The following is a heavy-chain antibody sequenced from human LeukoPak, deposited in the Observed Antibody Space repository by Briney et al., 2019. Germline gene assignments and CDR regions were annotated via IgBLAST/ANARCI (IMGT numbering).Heavy chain of an antibody. D-gene: IGHD6-19*01. Sequence: GGSLRLSCAASGFTLSDYAMHWVRQAPGMGLEWVAIISYDTIKKYYADSVKGRFTTSRDNSKNTLYLQMNSLRAEDTAIYYCAKGGCGSGCHQDSWGQGTLVTVSS. CDR2: ISYDTIKK. V-gene: IGHV3-30*18. CDR3: AKGGCGSGCHQDS. CDR1: GFTLSDYA. J-gene: IGHJ4*02.